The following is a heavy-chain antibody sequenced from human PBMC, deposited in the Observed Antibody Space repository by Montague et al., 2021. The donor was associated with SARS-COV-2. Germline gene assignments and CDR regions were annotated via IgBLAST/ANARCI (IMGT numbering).Heavy chain of an antibody. Sequence: SETLSLTCTVSGGSVSSSSYYRGWIRQPPGKGLEWIGSIYYTGSTYYNLSLKSRVTISVDTSKNQFSLKLSSVTAADTAVYYCARHITGSGNAFDIWGQGKMVTVSS. D-gene: IGHD3-10*01. V-gene: IGHV4-39*01. J-gene: IGHJ3*02. CDR2: IYYTGST. CDR1: GGSVSSSSYY. CDR3: ARHITGSGNAFDI.